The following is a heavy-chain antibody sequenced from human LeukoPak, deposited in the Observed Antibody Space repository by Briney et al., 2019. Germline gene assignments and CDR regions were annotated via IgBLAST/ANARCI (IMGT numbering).Heavy chain of an antibody. CDR2: ISGSGGST. J-gene: IGHJ4*02. CDR3: AKMGTIFGVVFYFDY. Sequence: GGPLRLSCAASGFTFSSYAMSWVRQAPGKGLEWVSAISGSGGSTYYADSVKGRFTISRDNSKNTLYLQMNSLRAEDTAVYYCAKMGTIFGVVFYFDYWGQGTLVTVS. CDR1: GFTFSSYA. V-gene: IGHV3-23*01. D-gene: IGHD3-3*01.